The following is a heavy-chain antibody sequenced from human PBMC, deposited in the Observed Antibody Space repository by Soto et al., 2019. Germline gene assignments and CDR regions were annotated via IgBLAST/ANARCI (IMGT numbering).Heavy chain of an antibody. V-gene: IGHV1-69*13. CDR1: GGTFSSYA. J-gene: IGHJ5*02. Sequence: GASVKVSCKASGGTFSSYAISWVRQAPGQGLEWMGGIIPIFGTANYAQKFQGRVTITADESTSTAYMELSSLRSEDTAVYYCARRALAGEFVLRYFDWVTPQGWFDPWGQGTLVTVSS. CDR2: IIPIFGTA. CDR3: ARRALAGEFVLRYFDWVTPQGWFDP. D-gene: IGHD3-9*01.